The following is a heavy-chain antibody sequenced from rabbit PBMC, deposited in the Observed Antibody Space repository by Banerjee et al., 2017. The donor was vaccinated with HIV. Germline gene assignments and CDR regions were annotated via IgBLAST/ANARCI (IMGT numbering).Heavy chain of an antibody. J-gene: IGHJ4*01. D-gene: IGHD4-1*01. CDR1: GFDFSSYY. V-gene: IGHV1S47*01. CDR3: VRNAGGVDDL. Sequence: QEQLVESGGGLVQPGGSLKLSCKASGFDFSSYYMNWVRQAPGEGLEWIGFIATDNSAYYASWVNGRFTNSYHNAQNTLYLQLNSLTAADTATYFCVRNAGGVDDLWGPGTLVTVS. CDR2: IATDNSA.